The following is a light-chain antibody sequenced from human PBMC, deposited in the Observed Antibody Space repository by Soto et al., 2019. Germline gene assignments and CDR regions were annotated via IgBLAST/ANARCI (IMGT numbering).Light chain of an antibody. J-gene: IGKJ1*01. CDR2: DTS. V-gene: IGKV3D-20*01. Sequence: IVFTQSPATLSLSPGERATLYCGASQRVSGVFLAWYQQKPGLAPRLILYDTSFRATGIPDRFSGSGSETDFTLTISRLDPEDFAVYYCQQYGSSASFGQGTKVDIK. CDR3: QQYGSSAS. CDR1: QRVSGVF.